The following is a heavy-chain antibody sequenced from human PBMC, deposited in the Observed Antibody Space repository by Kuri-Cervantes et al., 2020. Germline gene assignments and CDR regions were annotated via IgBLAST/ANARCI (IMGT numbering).Heavy chain of an antibody. CDR1: GFTFDDYA. Sequence: GGSLRLSCAASGFTFDDYAMHWVRQAPGKGLEWVSGISWNSGSIGYADSVKGRFTISRDNAKNSLYLQMNSLRAEDTAVYYCAKRLDPYGPPYGSGSPPGDYWGQGTLVTVSS. V-gene: IGHV3-9*01. D-gene: IGHD3-10*01. CDR2: ISWNSGSI. J-gene: IGHJ4*02. CDR3: AKRLDPYGPPYGSGSPPGDY.